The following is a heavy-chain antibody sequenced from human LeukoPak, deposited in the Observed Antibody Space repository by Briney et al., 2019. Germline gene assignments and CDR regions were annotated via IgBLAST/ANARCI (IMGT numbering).Heavy chain of an antibody. V-gene: IGHV3-21*01. J-gene: IGHJ3*02. Sequence: GGSLRLSCAASRFTFSSYSMNWVRQAPGKGLEWVSSISSSSSYIYYADSVKGRSTISRDNAKNSLYLQMNSLRAEDTAVYYCARDFVYPGYYYDSSGYAFDIWGQGTMVTVSS. D-gene: IGHD3-22*01. CDR1: RFTFSSYS. CDR2: ISSSSSYI. CDR3: ARDFVYPGYYYDSSGYAFDI.